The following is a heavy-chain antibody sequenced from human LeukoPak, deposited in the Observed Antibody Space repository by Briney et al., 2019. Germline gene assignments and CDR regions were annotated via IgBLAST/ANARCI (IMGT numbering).Heavy chain of an antibody. V-gene: IGHV4-59*01. J-gene: IGHJ3*02. D-gene: IGHD3-22*01. CDR3: TRVKGYYDSSGYYKAHAFDI. CDR1: GGSISSFY. Sequence: SETLSLTCTVSGGSISSFYWSWIRQSPGKGLGCIGYIYYSGSTNYNPSLRSRVTISVDTSKNQFSLKLSSVTAADTAVYYCTRVKGYYDSSGYYKAHAFDIWGQGTMVTVSS. CDR2: IYYSGST.